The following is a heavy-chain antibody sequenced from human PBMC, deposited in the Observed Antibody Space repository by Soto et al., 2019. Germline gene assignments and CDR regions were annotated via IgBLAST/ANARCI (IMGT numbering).Heavy chain of an antibody. CDR3: AKDPSTGPADY. CDR1: GGSVRSDGYY. Sequence: SETLSLTCIVSGGSVRSDGYYWSWIRQPPGKGLEWIGYIYYSGSTKYNPSLKSRVTISVDTSRNHFSLNLSAVTAADTAIYYCAKDPSTGPADYWGQGALVTVSS. CDR2: IYYSGST. V-gene: IGHV4-61*03. J-gene: IGHJ4*02. D-gene: IGHD3-9*01.